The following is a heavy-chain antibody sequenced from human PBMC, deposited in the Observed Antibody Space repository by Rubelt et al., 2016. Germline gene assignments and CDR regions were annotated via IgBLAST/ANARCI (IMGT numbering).Heavy chain of an antibody. J-gene: IGHJ5*02. V-gene: IGHV1-3*01. CDR2: INAGNGNT. D-gene: IGHD6-19*01. Sequence: QVQLVQSGAEVKKPGASVKVSCKASGYTFTSYAMHWVRQAPGQRLEWMGWINAGNGNTKYSQEFQGRVTITRDTSASTAYMELSSLRSEDTAVYYCARVIWGSGWSNNWFDPWGQGTLVTVSS. CDR3: ARVIWGSGWSNNWFDP. CDR1: GYTFTSYA.